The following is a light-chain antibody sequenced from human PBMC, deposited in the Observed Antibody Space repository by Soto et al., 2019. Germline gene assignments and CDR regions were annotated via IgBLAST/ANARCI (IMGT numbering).Light chain of an antibody. V-gene: IGKV3-15*01. CDR3: QQYNNWPRT. CDR2: GAS. CDR1: QSVTSN. J-gene: IGKJ1*01. Sequence: EIVMTQYPATLSVSPGERATLSCRASQSVTSNLAWYQQKPGQAPRLLISGASLRATGIPARFSGSGSGTEFTLTISSLQSEDFAVYYCQQYNNWPRTFGQGTKVDI.